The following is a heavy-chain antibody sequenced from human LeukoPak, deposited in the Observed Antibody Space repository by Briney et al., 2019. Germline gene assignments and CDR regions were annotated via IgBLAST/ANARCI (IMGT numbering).Heavy chain of an antibody. Sequence: PGGTLRLSCAASGFTFSSYGMSWVRQAPGKGLEGVANIKQDGSEKYYVDSVKGRFTISRDNAKNSLYLQMNSLRAEDTAVYYCASPHSYRSSSMDYWGQGTLVTVSS. J-gene: IGHJ4*02. V-gene: IGHV3-7*01. D-gene: IGHD6-6*01. CDR3: ASPHSYRSSSMDY. CDR2: IKQDGSEK. CDR1: GFTFSSYG.